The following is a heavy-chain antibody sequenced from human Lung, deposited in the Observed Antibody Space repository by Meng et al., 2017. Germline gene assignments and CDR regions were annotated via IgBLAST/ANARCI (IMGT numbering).Heavy chain of an antibody. V-gene: IGHV1-2*06. CDR2: INPNSGDT. J-gene: IGHJ4*02. CDR3: ARGPGAVRSPYYFDY. CDR1: GYSFTGYY. D-gene: IGHD2-15*01. Sequence: QVQLVQSGAEEKKPGASVKVSCKASGYSFTGYYMPWVRPGPGQGLEWMGRINPNSGDTRYAQKFQGRVTMTRDTAISTAYMELSSLIFDDTAVYYCARGPGAVRSPYYFDYWGQGTLVTVSS.